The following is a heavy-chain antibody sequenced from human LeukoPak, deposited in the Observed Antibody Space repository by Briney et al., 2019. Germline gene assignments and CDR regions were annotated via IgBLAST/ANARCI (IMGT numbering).Heavy chain of an antibody. CDR3: ARSLAPRIAVDY. CDR2: LIPVLGMS. Sequence: ASVKVSCKSSGGSFSTYAVNWVRQAPGQGLEWMGRLIPVLGMSHYAQGFQGRVSMTTDTSTSTAYMELRSLRSDDTAVYYCARSLAPRIAVDYWGQGTLVTVSS. V-gene: IGHV1-69*04. D-gene: IGHD6-19*01. CDR1: GGSFSTYA. J-gene: IGHJ4*02.